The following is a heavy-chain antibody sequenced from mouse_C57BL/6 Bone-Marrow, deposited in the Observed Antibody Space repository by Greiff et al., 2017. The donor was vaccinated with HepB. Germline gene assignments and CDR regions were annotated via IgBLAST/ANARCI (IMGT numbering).Heavy chain of an antibody. D-gene: IGHD1-1*01. Sequence: DVKLQESGPGLVKPSQSLSLTCSVTGYSITSGYYWNWIRQFPGNKLEWMGYISYDGSNNYNPSLKNRISITRDTSKNQFFLKLNSVTTEDTATYYCARYYYGNYAMDYWGQGTSVTVSS. CDR3: ARYYYGNYAMDY. J-gene: IGHJ4*01. CDR1: GYSITSGYY. V-gene: IGHV3-6*01. CDR2: ISYDGSN.